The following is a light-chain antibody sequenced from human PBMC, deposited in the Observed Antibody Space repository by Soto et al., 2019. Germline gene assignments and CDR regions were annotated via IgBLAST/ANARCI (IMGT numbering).Light chain of an antibody. CDR2: EVI. J-gene: IGLJ3*02. Sequence: QSVLTQPASVSGSPGQSITISCTGTSSDIGTYNSVSWYQHHPGNAPKLLIFEVIDRPSGVSDRFSGSKSGNTASLNISGLQPEDDADYYCCSYTSTYTLVFGGGTKLTVL. CDR3: CSYTSTYTLV. V-gene: IGLV2-14*01. CDR1: SSDIGTYNS.